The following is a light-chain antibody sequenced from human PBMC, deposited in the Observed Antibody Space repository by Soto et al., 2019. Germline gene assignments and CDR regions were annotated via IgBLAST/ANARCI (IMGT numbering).Light chain of an antibody. V-gene: IGKV1-5*03. CDR1: QSISSW. CDR3: QQYNSYSRT. CDR2: KAS. Sequence: DIQMTQSPSTLSASVGDRVTITCRASQSISSWLAWYQQKPGKAPKLLIYKASNLETWVPSRFSGSGSETDFTLTISSLQPDDFATYYCQQYNSYSRTFGQGTKVEIK. J-gene: IGKJ1*01.